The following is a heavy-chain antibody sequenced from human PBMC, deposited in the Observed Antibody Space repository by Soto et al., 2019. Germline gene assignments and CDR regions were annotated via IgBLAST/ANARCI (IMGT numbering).Heavy chain of an antibody. CDR3: ARLQKAYCGGDYYPHWFDP. D-gene: IGHD2-21*02. Sequence: GESLKISCKVSGYSFTSYWIGWVRQMPGKGLEWMGIIYPGDSDTRYSPSFQGQVTISADKSISTAYLQWSSLKASDTAMYYCARLQKAYCGGDYYPHWFDPWGQGTLVTVSS. J-gene: IGHJ5*02. CDR1: GYSFTSYW. V-gene: IGHV5-51*01. CDR2: IYPGDSDT.